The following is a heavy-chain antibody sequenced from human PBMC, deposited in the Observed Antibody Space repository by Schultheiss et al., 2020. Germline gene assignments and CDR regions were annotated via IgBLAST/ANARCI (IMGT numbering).Heavy chain of an antibody. D-gene: IGHD3-10*01. J-gene: IGHJ6*02. CDR1: GGSISSGGYY. Sequence: SETLSLTCTVSGGSISSGGYYWSWIRQHPGKGLEWIGYIYYSGSTYYNPSLKSRVTISVDTSKNQFSLKLSSVTAADTAVYYCASITISTSGLYGMDVWGQGTTVTVSS. V-gene: IGHV4-31*03. CDR3: ASITISTSGLYGMDV. CDR2: IYYSGST.